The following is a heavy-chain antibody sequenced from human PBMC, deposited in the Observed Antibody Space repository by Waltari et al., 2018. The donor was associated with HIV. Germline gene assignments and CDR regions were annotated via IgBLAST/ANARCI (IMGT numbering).Heavy chain of an antibody. J-gene: IGHJ4*02. Sequence: EVQLVQSGAEVKQPGESLKISCKASGYIFSDHWIGWVRQPPGKGLEWMGIIYPDVSDARYSPSFQGHIRFSVDRSTSTAYVQWTSVKTSDTAVYYCARQKESRLDDWGQGTQVTVSS. V-gene: IGHV5-51*01. D-gene: IGHD1-1*01. CDR2: IYPDVSDA. CDR3: ARQKESRLDD. CDR1: GYIFSDHW.